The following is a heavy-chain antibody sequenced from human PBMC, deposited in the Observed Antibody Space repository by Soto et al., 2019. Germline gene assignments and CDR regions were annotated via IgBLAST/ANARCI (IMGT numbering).Heavy chain of an antibody. CDR1: GLTFDDYA. D-gene: IGHD6-13*01. Sequence: EVQLVESGGGLVQPGRSLRLSCAASGLTFDDYAMHWVRQAPGKGLEWVSGIRWNSGSIGYADSVKGPFSISRDNAKNSLSLQMNSLRSEDTALYYCAKGNSGYSSSWYLGALGTNWFDPWGQGTLVTVSS. CDR2: IRWNSGSI. V-gene: IGHV3-9*01. J-gene: IGHJ5*02. CDR3: AKGNSGYSSSWYLGALGTNWFDP.